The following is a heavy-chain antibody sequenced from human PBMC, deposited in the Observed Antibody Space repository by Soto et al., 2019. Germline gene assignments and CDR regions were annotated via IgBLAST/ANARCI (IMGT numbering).Heavy chain of an antibody. Sequence: QVQLVQSGAEVKKPGSSVKVSCKASGGTFSSYAISWMRQAPGQGLEWMGGIIPIFGTANYAQKFQGRVTIPADEPTSTAYMELSSLRSEDTAVYYCARVHPLSLEAHKRGFDPWGQGTLVTVSS. CDR2: IIPIFGTA. J-gene: IGHJ5*02. CDR1: GGTFSSYA. V-gene: IGHV1-69*01. D-gene: IGHD1-20*01. CDR3: ARVHPLSLEAHKRGFDP.